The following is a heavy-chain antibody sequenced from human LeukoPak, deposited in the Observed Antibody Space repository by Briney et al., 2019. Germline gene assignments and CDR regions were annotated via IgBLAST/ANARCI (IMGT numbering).Heavy chain of an antibody. CDR2: MNPNSGNT. CDR3: ARGSVPAGYWFDP. D-gene: IGHD2-2*01. V-gene: IGHV1-8*03. Sequence: ASVKVSCKASGYTLTSYDINGVRQATGQGLEWMGWMNPNSGNTGYAQKFQGRVTITRNTSISTAYMELSSLRSEDTAVYYCARGSVPAGYWFDPWGQGTLVTVSS. J-gene: IGHJ5*02. CDR1: GYTLTSYD.